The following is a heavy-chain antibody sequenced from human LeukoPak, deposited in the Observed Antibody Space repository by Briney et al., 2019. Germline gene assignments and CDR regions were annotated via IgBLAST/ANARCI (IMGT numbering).Heavy chain of an antibody. J-gene: IGHJ4*02. V-gene: IGHV3-23*01. Sequence: GGSLRLSCAASGFTFSSDAMSWVRQAPGKGLEWVSAISGSGGSTYYADSVKGRFTISRDNAKNSVYLQMNSLTDEDTGVYYCARGGGSGRYGLPFDSWGQGTLVTVSS. CDR1: GFTFSSDA. D-gene: IGHD6-13*01. CDR3: ARGGGSGRYGLPFDS. CDR2: ISGSGGST.